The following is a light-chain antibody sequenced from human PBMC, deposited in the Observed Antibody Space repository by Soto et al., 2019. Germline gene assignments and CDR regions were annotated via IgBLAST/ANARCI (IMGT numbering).Light chain of an antibody. Sequence: QSVLTQPTSVSGAPGQRVTISCTGSSSNIGAGYDVHWYQQLPGTAPKLLIYGNNNRPSGVPDRFSGSKSGTSASLAITGLQAEDEADYYCLSYDSSLSGSRVFGGGTKVTVL. J-gene: IGLJ2*01. CDR1: SSNIGAGYD. CDR3: LSYDSSLSGSRV. V-gene: IGLV1-40*01. CDR2: GNN.